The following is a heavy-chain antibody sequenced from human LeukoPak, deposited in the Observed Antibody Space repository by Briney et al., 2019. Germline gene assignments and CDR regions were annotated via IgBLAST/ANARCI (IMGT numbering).Heavy chain of an antibody. Sequence: SETLSLTCTVSGGSISSSSYYWGWIRQPPGKGLEWIGSIYYSGSTYYNPSLKSRVTISIDTSKNQFSLKLSSVTAADTAVYYCARLVYDDYVFDYWGQGTLVTVSS. CDR2: IYYSGST. CDR1: GGSISSSSYY. V-gene: IGHV4-39*01. D-gene: IGHD4-17*01. J-gene: IGHJ4*02. CDR3: ARLVYDDYVFDY.